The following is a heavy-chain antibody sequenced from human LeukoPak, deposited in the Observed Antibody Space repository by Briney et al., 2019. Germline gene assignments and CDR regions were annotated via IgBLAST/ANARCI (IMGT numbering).Heavy chain of an antibody. J-gene: IGHJ3*02. CDR2: ISNDSVEK. CDR1: GFTFSDYY. D-gene: IGHD3-3*01. V-gene: IGHV3-11*04. CDR3: ARRDWVSGAVRAFDI. Sequence: GGSLRLSCVVSGFTFSDYYMSWIRQAPGKGLEWVSYISNDSVEKYYVDSVRGRFTISRDNAKKSMYLQMSGLRVEDTAVYYCARRDWVSGAVRAFDIWGQGTMVTVSS.